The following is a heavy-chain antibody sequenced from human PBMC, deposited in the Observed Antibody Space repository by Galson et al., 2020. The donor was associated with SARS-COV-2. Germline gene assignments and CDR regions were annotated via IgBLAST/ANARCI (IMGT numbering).Heavy chain of an antibody. CDR1: GGSISSGSYY. Sequence: SETLSLTCTVSGGSISSGSYYWRWIRPSPGEGLEWTGYTYHRGSTFYSPSLKSRYTILLDASQRQFSLKLTSVTAADTAVYYCARWTLFGVAPDGEYYYGMDVWGPGTTVTVS. V-gene: IGHV4-31*03. D-gene: IGHD3-3*01. CDR3: ARWTLFGVAPDGEYYYGMDV. J-gene: IGHJ6*02. CDR2: TYHRGST.